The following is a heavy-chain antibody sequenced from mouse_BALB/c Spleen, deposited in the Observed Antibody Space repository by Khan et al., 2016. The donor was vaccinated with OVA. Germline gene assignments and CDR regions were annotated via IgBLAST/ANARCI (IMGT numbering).Heavy chain of an antibody. CDR1: GYTFTNYW. CDR3: TRRGLYGICAY. Sequence: QVQLQQSGAELAKPGASVKMSCKASGYTFTNYWMHWVKQRPGQGLEWIGYINPSTGYTEYNQKFKDKATLTTDKSSSTAYMQLSSLTSVYSAVYYFTRRGLYGICAYWGQGTLVTVSA. CDR2: INPSTGYT. D-gene: IGHD2-1*01. J-gene: IGHJ3*01. V-gene: IGHV1-7*01.